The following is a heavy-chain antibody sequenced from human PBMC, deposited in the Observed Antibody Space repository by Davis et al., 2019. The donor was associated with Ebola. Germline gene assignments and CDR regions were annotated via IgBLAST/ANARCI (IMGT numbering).Heavy chain of an antibody. D-gene: IGHD3-10*01. Sequence: SVNVSCKASGGTFSSYAISWVRQAPGQGLEWMGRIIPILGIANYAQKFQGRVTITADKSTSTAYMELSSLRSEDTAVYYCARGRDRLLWFGELEDWGQGTLVTVSS. CDR2: IIPILGIA. CDR3: ARGRDRLLWFGELED. CDR1: GGTFSSYA. V-gene: IGHV1-69*04. J-gene: IGHJ4*02.